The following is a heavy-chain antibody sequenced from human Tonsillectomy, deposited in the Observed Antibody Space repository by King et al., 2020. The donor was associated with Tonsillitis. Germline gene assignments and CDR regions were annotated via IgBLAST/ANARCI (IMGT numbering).Heavy chain of an antibody. CDR3: ARHPTTYYYDSSGYYDFDY. D-gene: IGHD3-22*01. V-gene: IGHV5-51*01. Sequence: VQLVESGAEVKKPGESLKISCKGSGYSFTSYWIGWVRQMPGKGLEWMGIIYPGDSDTRYSPSFQGQVTISADKSISTAYLQWSSLKASDTAMYYCARHPTTYYYDSSGYYDFDYWAREPWSPSPQ. CDR2: IYPGDSDT. J-gene: IGHJ4*02. CDR1: GYSFTSYW.